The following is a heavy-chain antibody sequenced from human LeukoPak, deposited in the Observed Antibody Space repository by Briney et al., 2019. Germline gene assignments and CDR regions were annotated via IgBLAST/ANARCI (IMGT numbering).Heavy chain of an antibody. D-gene: IGHD3-3*01. CDR1: GGSISSYY. J-gene: IGHJ4*02. V-gene: IGHV4-59*01. CDR3: ARTHSQYDFWSGYYDY. CDR2: IYYSGST. Sequence: PSETLSLTCTVSGGSISSYYWSWIRQPPGKGLEWIGYIYYSGSTNYNPSLKSRVTISVDTSKNQFSLKLSSVTAADAAVYYCARTHSQYDFWSGYYDYWGQGTLVTVSS.